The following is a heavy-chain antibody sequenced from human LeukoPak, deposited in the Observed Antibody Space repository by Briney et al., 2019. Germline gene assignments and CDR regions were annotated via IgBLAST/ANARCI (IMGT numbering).Heavy chain of an antibody. CDR3: ARHISSGGTYAHFDY. D-gene: IGHD1-26*01. Sequence: SETLSLTCTVSGSMYNYYWSWIRQPPGKGLEWIGYIHYNGITNYSPSLKSRVTMSLDASKNQVSLKLNSVTAADTAVYYCARHISSGGTYAHFDYWGQGTLVTVSS. CDR2: IHYNGIT. CDR1: GSMYNYY. V-gene: IGHV4-59*08. J-gene: IGHJ4*02.